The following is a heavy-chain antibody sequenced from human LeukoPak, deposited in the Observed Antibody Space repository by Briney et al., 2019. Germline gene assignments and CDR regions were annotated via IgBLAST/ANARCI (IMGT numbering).Heavy chain of an antibody. D-gene: IGHD5-24*01. CDR2: IYYSGST. J-gene: IGHJ6*03. V-gene: IGHV4-39*01. CDR1: GGSISSSSYY. Sequence: SETLSLTCTVSGGSISSSSYYWGWIRQPPGTGLEWIGSIYYSGSTYYNPSLKSRVTISVDTSKNQFSLKLSSVTAADTAVYYCARGKPVRDGYNYYYYYYMDVWGKGTTVTVSS. CDR3: ARGKPVRDGYNYYYYYYMDV.